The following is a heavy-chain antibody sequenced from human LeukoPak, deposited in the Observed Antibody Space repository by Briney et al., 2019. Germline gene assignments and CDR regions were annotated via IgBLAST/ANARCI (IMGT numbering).Heavy chain of an antibody. CDR2: IWHDGSNK. CDR1: GFTFSSYG. Sequence: GGSLRLSCAASGFTFSSYGMHWVRQAPGKGLEWVAVIWHDGSNKYYADSVKGRFTISRDNSKNTLYLQMNSLRAEDTAVYNCARGGIVSRYYMDVWGKGTTVTVSS. V-gene: IGHV3-33*01. D-gene: IGHD1-26*01. J-gene: IGHJ6*03. CDR3: ARGGIVSRYYMDV.